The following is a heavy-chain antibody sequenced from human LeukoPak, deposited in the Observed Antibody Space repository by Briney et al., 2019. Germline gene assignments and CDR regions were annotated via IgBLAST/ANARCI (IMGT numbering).Heavy chain of an antibody. CDR1: GGSISPYY. CDR2: IHYSGST. V-gene: IGHV4-59*01. Sequence: SETLSLTCTVSGGSISPYYWSWIRQPPGKGLEWIGYIHYSGSTNYNPSLKSRVTISVDTSKNQFSLKLSSVTAADTAVYYCASDDYWGQGTLVTVSS. J-gene: IGHJ4*02. CDR3: ASDDY.